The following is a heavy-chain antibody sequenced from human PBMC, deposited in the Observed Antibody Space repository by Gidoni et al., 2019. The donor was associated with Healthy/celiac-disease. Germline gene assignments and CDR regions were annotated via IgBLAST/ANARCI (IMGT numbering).Heavy chain of an antibody. V-gene: IGHV4-34*01. Sequence: QVQLQQWGAGLLKPSETLSLTCAVYGGSFSGYYWSWFRQPPGKGLEWLGEINHSGSTNYNPSLKSRVTISVDTSKNQFSLKLSSVTAADTAVYYCARGRNSYWYFDLWGRGTLVTISS. CDR3: ARGRNSYWYFDL. CDR1: GGSFSGYY. CDR2: INHSGST. J-gene: IGHJ2*01.